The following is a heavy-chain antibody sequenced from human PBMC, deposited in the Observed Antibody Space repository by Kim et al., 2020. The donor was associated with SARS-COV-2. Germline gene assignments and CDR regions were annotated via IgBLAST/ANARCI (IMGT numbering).Heavy chain of an antibody. CDR3: ARRGGVVIVTGDYFDS. D-gene: IGHD2-21*01. V-gene: IGHV4-39*01. CDR1: GGSVSSNSHY. Sequence: SETLSLTCEVSGGSVSSNSHYWAWIRQTPGRGLEWIGSIFHGGASYYNPSLQSRVAMSVDTSRNQFSLKLHYVTAADTGLYFCARRGGVVIVTGDYFDSWGQGILVTVSS. CDR2: IFHGGAS. J-gene: IGHJ4*02.